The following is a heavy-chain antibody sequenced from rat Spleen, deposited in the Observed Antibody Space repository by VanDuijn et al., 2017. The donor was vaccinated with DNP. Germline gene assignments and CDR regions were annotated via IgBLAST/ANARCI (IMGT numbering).Heavy chain of an antibody. CDR1: GFTFSDYY. CDR2: ISYDGGST. CDR3: ARYYSGYNFFDY. D-gene: IGHD4-3*01. J-gene: IGHJ2*01. Sequence: EVQLVESGGGLVQPGRSLKLSCAASGFTFSDYYMAWVRQAPTKGLEWLAYISYDGGSTYYRDSVKGRFTISRDSAKSTLYLQMNSLRSEDMATYCCARYYSGYNFFDYWGKGVMVTVAS. V-gene: IGHV5-22*01.